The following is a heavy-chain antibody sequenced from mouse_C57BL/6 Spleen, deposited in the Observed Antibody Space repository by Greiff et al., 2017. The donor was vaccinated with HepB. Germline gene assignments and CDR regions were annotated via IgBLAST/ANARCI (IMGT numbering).Heavy chain of an antibody. J-gene: IGHJ3*01. D-gene: IGHD2-1*01. CDR2: ISYSGST. V-gene: IGHV3-1*01. CDR1: GYSITSGYD. Sequence: EVQLQESGPGMVKPSQSLSLTCTVTGYSITSGYDWHWIRHFPGNKLEWMGYISYSGSTNYNPSLKSRISITHDTSKNHFFLKLNSVTTEDTATYYCARGGLYYPFAYWGQGTLVTVSA. CDR3: ARGGLYYPFAY.